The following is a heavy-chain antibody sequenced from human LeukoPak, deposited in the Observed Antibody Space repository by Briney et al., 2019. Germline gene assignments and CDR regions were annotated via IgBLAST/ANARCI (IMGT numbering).Heavy chain of an antibody. V-gene: IGHV1-2*06. CDR2: INPNSGGT. D-gene: IGHD4-17*01. J-gene: IGHJ4*02. CDR3: ARFARGATVTKNYFDY. CDR1: GYTFTGYY. Sequence: ASVKVSCKASGYTFTGYYMHWVRQAPGQGLEWMGRINPNSGGTNYAQKFQGRVTMTRDTSTSTAYMELSRLRSDDTAVYYCARFARGATVTKNYFDYWGQGTLVTVSS.